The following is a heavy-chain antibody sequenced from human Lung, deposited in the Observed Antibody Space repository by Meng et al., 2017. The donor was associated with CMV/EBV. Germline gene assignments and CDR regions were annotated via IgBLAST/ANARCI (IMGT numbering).Heavy chain of an antibody. J-gene: IGHJ6*02. V-gene: IGHV1-8*01. Sequence: SVKVSXKASGYTFSYYDIIWVRQASGQGLEWVGWMNPNRGNTAYAQKFQGRVTMTRDTSTSIAYMELSSLRSGDTAVYYCARGQVQCSTINCHDYRFSGMDVWGQGTXVTVSS. D-gene: IGHD2/OR15-2a*01. CDR3: ARGQVQCSTINCHDYRFSGMDV. CDR2: MNPNRGNT. CDR1: GYTFSYYD.